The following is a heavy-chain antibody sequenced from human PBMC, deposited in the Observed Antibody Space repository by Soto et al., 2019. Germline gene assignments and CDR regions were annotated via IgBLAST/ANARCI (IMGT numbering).Heavy chain of an antibody. J-gene: IGHJ4*02. CDR2: INPSGGST. CDR1: GYTFTSYY. D-gene: IGHD3-9*01. CDR3: ARDDILTGLDY. Sequence: ASVKVSCKASGYTFTSYYMHWVRQAPGQGLEWMGVINPSGGSTSYAQKFQGRVTMTRDTSTSTVYMELSSLRSEDTAVYYCARDDILTGLDYWGQGTLVTVSS. V-gene: IGHV1-46*01.